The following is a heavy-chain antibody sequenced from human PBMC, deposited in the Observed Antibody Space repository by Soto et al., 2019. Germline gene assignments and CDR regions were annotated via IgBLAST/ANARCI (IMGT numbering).Heavy chain of an antibody. CDR3: ARMETLGSLNWFDP. CDR1: GYSFTNND. J-gene: IGHJ5*02. Sequence: GASVKVSCKASGYSFTNNDVRWVRQATGQGLEWMGWMNPGSGDTGYAQKFQGRVTMTRDISIATAYMELSSLRSDDTAIYYCARMETLGSLNWFDPWGQGTLVTVSS. D-gene: IGHD3-10*01. CDR2: MNPGSGDT. V-gene: IGHV1-8*01.